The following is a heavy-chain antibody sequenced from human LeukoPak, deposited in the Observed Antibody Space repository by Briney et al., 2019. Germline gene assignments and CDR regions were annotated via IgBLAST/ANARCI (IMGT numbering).Heavy chain of an antibody. CDR2: MKSKTDGGTT. V-gene: IGHV3-15*01. CDR1: GFTFSNAW. CDR3: TTVALPYYYYYLDV. Sequence: GGYLRLSCAASGFTFSNAWMSWVRQAPGKGLDCVGRMKSKTDGGTTDYAAPVKGRFTISRDDSKNTLYLQLNSLKTEDTAVYYCTTVALPYYYYYLDVWGKGTTVTVSS. J-gene: IGHJ6*03.